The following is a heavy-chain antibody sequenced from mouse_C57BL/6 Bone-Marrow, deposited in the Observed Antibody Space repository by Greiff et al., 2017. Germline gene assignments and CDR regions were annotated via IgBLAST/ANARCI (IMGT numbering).Heavy chain of an antibody. Sequence: QVQLQQPGAELVKPGASVKLSCKASGYTFTSYWMHWVKQRPGQGLEWIGMIHPNSGSTNYNEKFKSKATLTVDKSSSTAYMQLSSLTSEDSAVYYCARWTTGWYFDVWGTGTTVTVSS. CDR2: IHPNSGST. D-gene: IGHD1-1*01. CDR1: GYTFTSYW. V-gene: IGHV1-64*01. CDR3: ARWTTGWYFDV. J-gene: IGHJ1*03.